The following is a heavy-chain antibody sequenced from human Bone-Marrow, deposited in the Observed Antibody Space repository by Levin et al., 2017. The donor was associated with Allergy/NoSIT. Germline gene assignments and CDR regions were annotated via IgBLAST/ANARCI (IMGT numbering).Heavy chain of an antibody. CDR2: ISSNTGNP. V-gene: IGHV7-4-1*02. J-gene: IGHJ5*02. CDR3: ARDSKPYCSHTSCFRVNWFDP. D-gene: IGHD2-2*01. CDR1: GNTLTTYG. Sequence: SGESLKISCKASGNTLTTYGINWVRQAPGQGLEWMGWISSNTGNPIYAQGFAGRFVFSLDTSVSTAYLQISSLQAEDTAVYYCARDSKPYCSHTSCFRVNWFDPWGQGTLLTVSS.